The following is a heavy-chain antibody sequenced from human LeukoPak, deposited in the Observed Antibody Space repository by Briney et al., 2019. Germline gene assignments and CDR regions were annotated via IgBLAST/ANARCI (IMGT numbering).Heavy chain of an antibody. CDR2: ISSSGTTI. CDR1: GFTFSDYY. J-gene: IGHJ6*03. Sequence: GGSLRLSCAASGFTFSDYYMSWIRQAPGKGLEWVSYISSSGTTIYYADSVKGRFTISRDNAKNSLYLQMNSLRAEDTAVYYCARDALRAYYYYMDVWGKGTTVTVSS. CDR3: ARDALRAYYYYMDV. V-gene: IGHV3-11*04.